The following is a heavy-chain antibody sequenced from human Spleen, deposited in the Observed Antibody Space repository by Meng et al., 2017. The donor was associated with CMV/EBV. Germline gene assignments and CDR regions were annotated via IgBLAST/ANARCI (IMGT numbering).Heavy chain of an antibody. Sequence: SETLSLTCTVSGYSISSGYYWGWIRQPPGKGLEWIGSIYHSGSTYYNPSLKSRVTISVDTSKNQFSLKLSSVTAADTAVYYCARGLGGSYGWFDPWGQGTLVTVSS. D-gene: IGHD1-26*01. V-gene: IGHV4-38-2*02. J-gene: IGHJ5*02. CDR1: GYSISSGYY. CDR2: IYHSGST. CDR3: ARGLGGSYGWFDP.